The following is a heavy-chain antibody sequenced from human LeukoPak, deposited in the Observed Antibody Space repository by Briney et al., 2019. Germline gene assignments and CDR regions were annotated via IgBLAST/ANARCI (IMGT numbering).Heavy chain of an antibody. CDR3: ARWKAANWFDP. CDR2: INPNRGGT. CDR1: GYTFTCYY. D-gene: IGHD1-1*01. J-gene: IGHJ5*02. V-gene: IGHV1-2*02. Sequence: ASVKASCKASGYTFTCYYMHWVRQPPGQGLEWMGWINPNRGGTNYAQKFQGRVTMTSDTSISTAYMELSRLRSDDTAVYSCARWKAANWFDPWGEGTLVTVPS.